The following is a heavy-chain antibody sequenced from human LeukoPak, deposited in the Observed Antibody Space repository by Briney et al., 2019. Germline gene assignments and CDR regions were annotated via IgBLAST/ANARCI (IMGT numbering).Heavy chain of an antibody. CDR1: GYTFTGYY. Sequence: ASVKVSCKASGYTFTGYYMHWVRQAPGQGLERMGWINPNSGGTNYAQKFQGRVTMTRDTSISTAYMELSRLRSDDTAVYYCAREYLAVAGLSFDYWGQGTLVTVSS. CDR3: AREYLAVAGLSFDY. V-gene: IGHV1-2*02. CDR2: INPNSGGT. J-gene: IGHJ4*02. D-gene: IGHD6-19*01.